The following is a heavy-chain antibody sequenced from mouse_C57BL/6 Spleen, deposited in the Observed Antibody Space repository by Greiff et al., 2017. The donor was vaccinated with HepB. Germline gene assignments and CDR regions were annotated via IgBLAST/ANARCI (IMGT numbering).Heavy chain of an antibody. V-gene: IGHV2-6*01. CDR3: ASGEVRGFAY. D-gene: IGHD2-12*01. J-gene: IGHJ3*01. Sequence: VQVVESGPGLVAPSQRLSITCTVSGFSLTSYGVDWVRQSPGKGLEWLGVIWGVGSTNYNSALKSRLSISKDNSKSQVFLKMNSLQTDDTAMYYCASGEVRGFAYWGQGTLVTVSA. CDR2: IWGVGST. CDR1: GFSLTSYG.